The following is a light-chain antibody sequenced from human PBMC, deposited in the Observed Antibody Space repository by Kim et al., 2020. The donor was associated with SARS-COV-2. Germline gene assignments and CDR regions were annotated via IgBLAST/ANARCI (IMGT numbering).Light chain of an antibody. J-gene: IGLJ1*01. Sequence: SSELTQDPAVSVALGQTVRITCQGDSLRSYYASWYQQKPGQAPVLVIYGKNNRPSGIPDRFSGSSSGNTASLTITGAQAEDEADYYCNPRDSSGNHYVF. CDR1: SLRSYY. CDR3: NPRDSSGNHYV. V-gene: IGLV3-19*01. CDR2: GKN.